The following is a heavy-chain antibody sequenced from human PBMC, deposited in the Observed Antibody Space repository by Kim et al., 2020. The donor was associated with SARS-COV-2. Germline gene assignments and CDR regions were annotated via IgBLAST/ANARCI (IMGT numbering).Heavy chain of an antibody. CDR2: ISYDGSNK. V-gene: IGHV3-30*04. D-gene: IGHD3-22*01. CDR1: GFTFSSYA. J-gene: IGHJ1*01. CDR3: ARDGLSGTMIVVRRH. Sequence: GGSLRLSCAASGFTFSSYAMHWVRQAPGKGLEWVAVISYDGSNKYYADSVKGRFTISRDNSKNTLYLQMNSLRAEDTAVYYCARDGLSGTMIVVRRHWG.